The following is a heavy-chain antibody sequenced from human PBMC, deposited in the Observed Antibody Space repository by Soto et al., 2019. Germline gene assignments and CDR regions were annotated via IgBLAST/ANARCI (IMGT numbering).Heavy chain of an antibody. CDR2: TSAYKGNT. D-gene: IGHD6-19*01. CDR3: ARRQWLVGGYYYGMDV. CDR1: GYTFTSYG. V-gene: IGHV1-18*01. J-gene: IGHJ6*02. Sequence: QVQLVQSGAEVKKPGASVKVSCKASGYTFTSYGISWVRQAPGQGLEWMGWTSAYKGNTNYAQKLQGRVTMTTDTXTXXAYMELRSRRSDDTAVYYCARRQWLVGGYYYGMDVWGQGTTVTVSS.